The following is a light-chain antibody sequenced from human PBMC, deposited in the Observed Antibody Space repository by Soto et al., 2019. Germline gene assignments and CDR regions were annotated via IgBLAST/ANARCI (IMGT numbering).Light chain of an antibody. CDR3: QQHINWPLT. CDR2: GTS. V-gene: IGKV3D-20*02. J-gene: IGKJ4*01. CDR1: QSISNNH. Sequence: ESFLTQSTGTPSFSPGERVTLSCRASQSISNNHLAWYQQKPGQAPRLLIHGTSNRATGIPDRFSGSGSGTDFTLTFSSLEPEDFALYYCQQHINWPLTFGGGTTVDIK.